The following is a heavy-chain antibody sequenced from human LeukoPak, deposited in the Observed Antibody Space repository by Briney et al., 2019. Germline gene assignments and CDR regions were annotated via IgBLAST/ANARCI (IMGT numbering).Heavy chain of an antibody. CDR1: GFIFSTYG. J-gene: IGHJ4*02. CDR3: TRDPTMVRGASDY. CDR2: IKQDGSEK. Sequence: PGGSLRLPCVASGFIFSTYGMHWVRQAPGKGLEWVASIKQDGSEKKYVDSVKGRFTISRDNAKKSLYLQMNSLRAEDTAVYYCTRDPTMVRGASDYWGQGTLVTVSS. D-gene: IGHD3-10*01. V-gene: IGHV3-7*05.